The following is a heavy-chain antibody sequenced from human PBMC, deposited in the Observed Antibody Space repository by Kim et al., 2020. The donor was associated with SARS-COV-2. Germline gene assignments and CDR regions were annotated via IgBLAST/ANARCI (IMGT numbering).Heavy chain of an antibody. Sequence: GGSLRLSCEASEFSVGSYWMNWVRQAPGKGLEWVANIKQDGSEIYYVDSVKGRFTMSRDNAKNSLFLQMNSLRAEDTAVYYCARGGATWAFDIWGQGTMVTVSS. J-gene: IGHJ3*02. CDR1: EFSVGSYW. V-gene: IGHV3-7*05. CDR2: IKQDGSEI. CDR3: ARGGATWAFDI.